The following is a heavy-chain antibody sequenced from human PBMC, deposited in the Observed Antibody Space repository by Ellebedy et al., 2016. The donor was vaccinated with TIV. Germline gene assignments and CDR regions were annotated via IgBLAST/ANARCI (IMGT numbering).Heavy chain of an antibody. CDR1: GFNFSNYA. J-gene: IGHJ5*02. CDR2: ISDNGGRS. V-gene: IGHV3-64D*06. Sequence: GESLKISCSASGFNFSNYAMHWVRQAPGKGLEYVSGISDNGGRSYNADSVKGRFTISRDNSKNTLSLQMSSLRPEDTAVYYCVKDVMTLVDGTGGWFDPWGQGTLVTVSS. CDR3: VKDVMTLVDGTGGWFDP. D-gene: IGHD1-1*01.